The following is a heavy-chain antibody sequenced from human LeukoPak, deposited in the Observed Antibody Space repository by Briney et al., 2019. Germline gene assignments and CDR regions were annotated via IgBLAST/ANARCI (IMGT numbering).Heavy chain of an antibody. CDR1: GFTFSSYG. Sequence: GGSLGLSCAASGFTFSSYGMHWVRQAPGKGLEWVAFIRYDGSNKYYADSVKGRFTISRDNSKNTLYLQMNSLRAEDTAVYYCAKADTAMVTPYVDYWGQGTLVTVSS. CDR2: IRYDGSNK. J-gene: IGHJ4*02. CDR3: AKADTAMVTPYVDY. V-gene: IGHV3-30*02. D-gene: IGHD5-18*01.